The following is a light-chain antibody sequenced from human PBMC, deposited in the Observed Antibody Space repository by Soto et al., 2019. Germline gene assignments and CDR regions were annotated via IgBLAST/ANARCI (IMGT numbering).Light chain of an antibody. CDR1: QRVASD. V-gene: IGKV3-20*01. J-gene: IGKJ3*01. Sequence: VLTQSPGTLSLSPGEGATLSCRASQRVASDLAWYLQKPGQPPRLLIYDASIRATGIPDRISGSGSERDFTLTISRLEPEDAAVYYCQQYGSSPIFTFGPGTKVDIK. CDR2: DAS. CDR3: QQYGSSPIFT.